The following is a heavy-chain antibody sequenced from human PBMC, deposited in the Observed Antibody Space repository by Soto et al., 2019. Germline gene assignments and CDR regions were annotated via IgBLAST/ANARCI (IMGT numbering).Heavy chain of an antibody. V-gene: IGHV4-34*01. D-gene: IGHD3-3*01. J-gene: IGHJ5*02. CDR1: GGSFSGYY. Sequence: XGTLSLTFAVYGGSFSGYYWNWIRQPPGKGLEWIGEIDHSGYTNYNPSLKSRVTISVDTSKNQFSLRLTSVTAADTAVYYCARVRDWFDPWGQGTLVTVSS. CDR2: IDHSGYT. CDR3: ARVRDWFDP.